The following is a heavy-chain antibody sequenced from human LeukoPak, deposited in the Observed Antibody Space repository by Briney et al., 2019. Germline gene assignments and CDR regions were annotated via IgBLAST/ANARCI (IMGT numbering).Heavy chain of an antibody. Sequence: ASVKVSCKASGYTFTSYYMHWVRQAPGQGLEWMGIINPSGGSTSYAQKFQGRVTMTRNTSISTAYMELSSLRSEDTAVYYCARGGAYCGGDCYSNYYYGMDVWGQGTTVTVSS. D-gene: IGHD2-21*02. CDR3: ARGGAYCGGDCYSNYYYGMDV. J-gene: IGHJ6*02. V-gene: IGHV1-46*01. CDR2: INPSGGST. CDR1: GYTFTSYY.